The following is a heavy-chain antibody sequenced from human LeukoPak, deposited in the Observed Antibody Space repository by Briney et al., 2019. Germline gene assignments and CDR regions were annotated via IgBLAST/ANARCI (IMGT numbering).Heavy chain of an antibody. V-gene: IGHV3-13*04. CDR1: GFPFSDYD. CDR3: ARGRSIARGTNYYGTDV. Sequence: GGSLRLSCTASGFPFSDYDMHWVRHATGKGLEWVAGIGTSGDTYYAGSVKGRFTISREDAKNSLYLQMNSLRAGDTAVYYCARGRSIARGTNYYGTDVWGQGTTVTVSS. CDR2: IGTSGDT. D-gene: IGHD3-10*01. J-gene: IGHJ6*02.